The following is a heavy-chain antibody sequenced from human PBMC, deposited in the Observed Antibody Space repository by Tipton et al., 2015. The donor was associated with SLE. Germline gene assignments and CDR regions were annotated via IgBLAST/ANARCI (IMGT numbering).Heavy chain of an antibody. V-gene: IGHV3-30*04. CDR3: ARGDSSSLVGYFRH. D-gene: IGHD6-13*01. Sequence: SLRLSCAASGFTFGNFAMHWVRQAPGKGLEWVAVISYDGTEKYYADPVKGRFTISRDYSRNTLYLQMNSLRSEDTAVFYCARGDSSSLVGYFRHWGQGTLVTVSA. CDR2: ISYDGTEK. CDR1: GFTFGNFA. J-gene: IGHJ1*01.